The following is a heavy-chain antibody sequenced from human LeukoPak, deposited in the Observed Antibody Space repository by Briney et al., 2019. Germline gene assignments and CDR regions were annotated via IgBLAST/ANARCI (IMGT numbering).Heavy chain of an antibody. CDR2: INPSGGST. Sequence: GASVKVSCTASGYTFTSYYMHWVRQAPGQGLEWMGIINPSGGSTNYAQKFQGRVTMTRDTSTSTVYMELSSLRSEDTAVYYCARGGHSSGYYYGDGAFDIWGQGTMVTVSS. CDR3: ARGGHSSGYYYGDGAFDI. CDR1: GYTFTSYY. V-gene: IGHV1-46*01. J-gene: IGHJ3*02. D-gene: IGHD3-22*01.